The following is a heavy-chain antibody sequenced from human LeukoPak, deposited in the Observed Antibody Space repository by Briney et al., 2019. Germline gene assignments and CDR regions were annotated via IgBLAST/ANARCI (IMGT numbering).Heavy chain of an antibody. CDR3: ARDLGVEMATLWSDP. Sequence: SVKVSCKASGGTFSSYAISWVRQAPGQGLEWMGRIIPILGIANYAQKFQGRVTITADKSTSTAYMELSSLRSEDTAVYYCARDLGVEMATLWSDPWGQGTLVTVSS. J-gene: IGHJ5*02. D-gene: IGHD5-24*01. CDR2: IIPILGIA. V-gene: IGHV1-69*04. CDR1: GGTFSSYA.